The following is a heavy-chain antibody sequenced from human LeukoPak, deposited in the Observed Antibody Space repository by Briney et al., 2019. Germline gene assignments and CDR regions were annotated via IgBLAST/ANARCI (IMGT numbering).Heavy chain of an antibody. Sequence: GASVKVSCKASGYTFTSYGISWVRQAAGKGREWMGCIRAYNGNTNYAQKLQGRVTMTTDTSTSTAYMELRSLRSDDTAVYYCARDKSYGGLYYYYYFYMDVWGKVTTVTVSS. CDR1: GYTFTSYG. CDR2: IRAYNGNT. V-gene: IGHV1-18*01. CDR3: ARDKSYGGLYYYYYFYMDV. J-gene: IGHJ6*03. D-gene: IGHD4-23*01.